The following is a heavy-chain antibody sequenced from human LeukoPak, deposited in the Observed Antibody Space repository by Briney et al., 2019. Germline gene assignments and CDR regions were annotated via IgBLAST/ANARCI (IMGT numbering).Heavy chain of an antibody. CDR3: ARDSDASGRHWYFEL. V-gene: IGHV3-33*01. J-gene: IGHJ2*01. Sequence: GGSLTLSCAASGSTVSSYAMHWVRQAPGKGLEWVADIWSDGTKKYYADSVRGRFTISRDTSENTVYLQMNSLGDEDTAVYYCARDSDASGRHWYFELWGPGTLVTVSS. CDR1: GSTVSSYA. D-gene: IGHD3-10*01. CDR2: IWSDGTKK.